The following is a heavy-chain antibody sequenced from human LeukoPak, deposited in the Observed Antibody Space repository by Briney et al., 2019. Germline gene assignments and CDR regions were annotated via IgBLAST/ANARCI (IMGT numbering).Heavy chain of an antibody. V-gene: IGHV3-49*03. CDR2: IRSKAYGRTT. J-gene: IGHJ4*02. CDR1: GFTFGDYA. D-gene: IGHD4-17*01. CDR3: TRGARVTAVRTFDY. Sequence: GGSLRLSCTASGFTFGDYAMSWFRQAPGKGLEWVGFIRSKAYGRTTEYAASVKGRFTISRDDSKSIAYLQMNSLKTEDTAVYYCTRGARVTAVRTFDYWGQGTLVTVSS.